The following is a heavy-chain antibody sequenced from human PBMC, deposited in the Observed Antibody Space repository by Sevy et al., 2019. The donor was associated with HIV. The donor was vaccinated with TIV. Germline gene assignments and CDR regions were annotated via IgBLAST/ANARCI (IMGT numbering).Heavy chain of an antibody. V-gene: IGHV3-7*01. Sequence: GGSLRLSCAASGFTFSSYWMSWVRQAPGKGLEWEATMKEDGSERNYADSVKGRFTISRDNAKNSLYLQMNSLRAEDTAVYYCVREGVGGYSYSLDCWGQGTLVTVSS. D-gene: IGHD5-18*01. CDR2: MKEDGSER. CDR3: VREGVGGYSYSLDC. J-gene: IGHJ4*02. CDR1: GFTFSSYW.